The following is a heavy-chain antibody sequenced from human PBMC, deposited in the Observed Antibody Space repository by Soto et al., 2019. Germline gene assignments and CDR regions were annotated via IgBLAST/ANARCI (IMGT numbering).Heavy chain of an antibody. V-gene: IGHV4-38-2*01. CDR2: IYHSGST. J-gene: IGHJ5*02. Sequence: TLSLTCAVSGYSISSGYYWGWIRQPPGKGLEWIGSIYHSGSTYYNPSLKSRVTISVDTSKNQFSLKLSSVTAADTAVYYCARVGLAARDNWLDPWGQGTLVTVSS. CDR3: ARVGLAARDNWLDP. D-gene: IGHD6-6*01. CDR1: GYSISSGYY.